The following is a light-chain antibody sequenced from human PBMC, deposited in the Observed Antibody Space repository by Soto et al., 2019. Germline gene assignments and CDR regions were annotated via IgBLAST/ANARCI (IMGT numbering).Light chain of an antibody. J-gene: IGKJ3*01. CDR3: LQHSDYPFS. CDR2: GAS. Sequence: EIVMTQSPATLSVSPGERATLSCRASQSVSSNLAWYQQKPGQAPRLLIYGASTRATGIPARFSGSGSGTEFTLTISGLQPEDFATYYCLQHSDYPFSFGPGTKVDIK. CDR1: QSVSSN. V-gene: IGKV3-15*01.